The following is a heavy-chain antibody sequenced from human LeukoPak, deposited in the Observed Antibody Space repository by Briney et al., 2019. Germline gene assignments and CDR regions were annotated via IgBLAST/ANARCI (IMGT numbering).Heavy chain of an antibody. V-gene: IGHV1-2*02. Sequence: GASVTVSCKASGYTFTGYYMHWVRQAPGQGLEWMGWINPNSGGTNYAQKFQGRVTMTRDTSISTAYMVLSRLRSDDTAEYYCARTNAMVRGVEWFDPWGQGTLVTVSS. CDR3: ARTNAMVRGVEWFDP. D-gene: IGHD3-10*01. CDR2: INPNSGGT. J-gene: IGHJ5*02. CDR1: GYTFTGYY.